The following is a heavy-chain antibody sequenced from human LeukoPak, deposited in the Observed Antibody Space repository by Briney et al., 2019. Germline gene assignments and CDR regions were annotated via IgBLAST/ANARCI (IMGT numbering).Heavy chain of an antibody. CDR3: AKGETVTTSPFDY. CDR1: GASISHYY. Sequence: PSETLSLTCAVSGASISHYYWNWFRQPPGKGLEWIGSIFYSEDANYNPSPKSRVTISVDTSKSQFSLTLTSVTAADTAVYYCAKGETVTTSPFDYWGRGILVTVSS. V-gene: IGHV4-59*01. J-gene: IGHJ4*02. D-gene: IGHD4-17*01. CDR2: IFYSEDA.